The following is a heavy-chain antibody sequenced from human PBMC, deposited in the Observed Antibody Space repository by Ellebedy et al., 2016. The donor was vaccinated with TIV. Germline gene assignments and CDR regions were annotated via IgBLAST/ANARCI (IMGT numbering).Heavy chain of an antibody. CDR1: GFTFSSFA. D-gene: IGHD3-22*01. CDR2: ISGGGDST. Sequence: GRSLRLSCAASGFTFSSFAMHWVRQAPGKGLEWLSVISGGGDSTYHAGSVKGRSTITRDNSKKTLYLQMNSLRAEDTAVYYCVKLDSSGFYYGRLDYWGQGTLVTVSS. V-gene: IGHV3-23*01. CDR3: VKLDSSGFYYGRLDY. J-gene: IGHJ4*02.